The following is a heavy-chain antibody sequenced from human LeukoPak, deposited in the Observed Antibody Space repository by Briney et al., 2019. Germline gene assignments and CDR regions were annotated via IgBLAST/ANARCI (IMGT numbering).Heavy chain of an antibody. Sequence: TSETLSLTCTVSGGSISSGGYYWSWIRQPPGKGLEWIGTAYSVGNTYENPSLKRRVTISIDSSKNQFSLKLTSLTAADTAVYYCARAGGGYYGSGSLDSWGQGSLVTVSS. CDR1: GGSISSGGYY. CDR2: AYSVGNT. D-gene: IGHD3-10*01. V-gene: IGHV4-39*07. J-gene: IGHJ4*02. CDR3: ARAGGGYYGSGSLDS.